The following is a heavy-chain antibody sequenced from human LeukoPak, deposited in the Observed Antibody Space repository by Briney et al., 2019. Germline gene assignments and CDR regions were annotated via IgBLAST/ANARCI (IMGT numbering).Heavy chain of an antibody. CDR2: IDSSGDSI. Sequence: GGSLRLSCAASGFTLSAYEMNWVRQAPGKGLEWVAHIDSSGDSIRYADSVKGRFTLSRDNAKNSLYLQMNSLRDEDTAVYYCARDWYFDLWGRGTLVTVSS. CDR1: GFTLSAYE. J-gene: IGHJ2*01. CDR3: ARDWYFDL. V-gene: IGHV3-48*03.